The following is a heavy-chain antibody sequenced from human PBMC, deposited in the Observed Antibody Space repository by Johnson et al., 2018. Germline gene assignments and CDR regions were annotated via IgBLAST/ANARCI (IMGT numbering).Heavy chain of an antibody. CDR3: ARNYITIVRGVPMDYYLDV. J-gene: IGHJ6*04. D-gene: IGHD3-10*01. Sequence: QVQLQESGPGLVRPSETLSLICTVSGGPISSYYWSWIRQPPGKGLEWIGYIYYGGSTNYNPSLKSRVTISVDTSKKQFTLKLSSVTAADTAVYYCARNYITIVRGVPMDYYLDVWGKGTTVTVSS. CDR2: IYYGGST. V-gene: IGHV4-59*01. CDR1: GGPISSYY.